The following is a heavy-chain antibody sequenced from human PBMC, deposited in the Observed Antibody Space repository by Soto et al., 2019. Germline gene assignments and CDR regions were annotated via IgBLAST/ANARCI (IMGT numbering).Heavy chain of an antibody. CDR2: ISYDGSNK. J-gene: IGHJ4*02. D-gene: IGHD6-6*01. CDR1: GFTFSGYA. V-gene: IGHV3-30*04. CDR3: ARTYCSSNPVEY. Sequence: GGSLRLSCAASGFTFSGYAMHWVRQAPGKGPGWVAVISYDGSNKYYADSVKGRFTISRDNSKNTLYLQMNSLRAEATAVYYGARTYCSSNPVEYWGQGTMVTVSS.